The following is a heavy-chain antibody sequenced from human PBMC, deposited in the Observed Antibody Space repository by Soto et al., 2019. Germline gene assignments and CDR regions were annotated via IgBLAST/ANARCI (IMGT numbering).Heavy chain of an antibody. V-gene: IGHV6-1*01. CDR2: TYYRSKWYN. CDR1: GDSVSSNSAA. CDR3: ARAKGLNYYDSSGLNWFDP. J-gene: IGHJ5*02. D-gene: IGHD3-22*01. Sequence: PSQTLSLTCAISGDSVSSNSAAWNWIRQSPSRGLEWLGRTYYRSKWYNDYAVSVKSRITINPDTSKNQFSLQLNSVTPEDTAVYYCARAKGLNYYDSSGLNWFDPWGQGTLVTVSS.